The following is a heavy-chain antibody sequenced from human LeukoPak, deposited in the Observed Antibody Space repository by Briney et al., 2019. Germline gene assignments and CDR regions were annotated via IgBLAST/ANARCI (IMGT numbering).Heavy chain of an antibody. Sequence: KPSETLSLTCTVSGGSISSYYWSWIRQPAGKGLEWIGRIYASGSTNYNASLKSRVSMSVDTSKNQFSLKLSSVTAADTAVFYCARENSGSYREFDYWGQGTLVTVSS. CDR3: ARENSGSYREFDY. CDR2: IYASGST. CDR1: GGSISSYY. J-gene: IGHJ4*02. V-gene: IGHV4-4*07. D-gene: IGHD1-26*01.